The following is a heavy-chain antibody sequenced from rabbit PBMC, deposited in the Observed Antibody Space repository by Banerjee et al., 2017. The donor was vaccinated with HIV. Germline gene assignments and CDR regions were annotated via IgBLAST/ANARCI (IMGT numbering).Heavy chain of an antibody. CDR3: ARGVDAGIGFYDL. CDR1: GFTFSTYYM. Sequence: QEQLEESGGDLVKPGGTLTLTCTASGFTFSTYYMSWVRQAPGKGLEWIACIYTGSGNIMHHASWAKGRLTISKTSSTTVTLQMTSLTGADTATYFCARGVDAGIGFYDLWGPGTLVTVS. D-gene: IGHD8-1*01. J-gene: IGHJ6*01. V-gene: IGHV1S45*01. CDR2: IYTGSGNIM.